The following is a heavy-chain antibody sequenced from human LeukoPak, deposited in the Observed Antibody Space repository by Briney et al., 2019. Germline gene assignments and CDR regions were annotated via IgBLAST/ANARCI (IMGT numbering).Heavy chain of an antibody. CDR1: GGSISSSSYY. J-gene: IGHJ5*02. V-gene: IGHV4-39*07. CDR3: ARVDYGDYPNWFDP. CDR2: MFYTGTT. D-gene: IGHD4-17*01. Sequence: SETLSLTCTVSGGSISSSSYYWGWIRQPPGMGLEWIGTMFYTGTTYNNPSLKSRVTISVDTSKNQFSLKLSSVTAADTAVYYCARVDYGDYPNWFDPWGQGTLVTVSS.